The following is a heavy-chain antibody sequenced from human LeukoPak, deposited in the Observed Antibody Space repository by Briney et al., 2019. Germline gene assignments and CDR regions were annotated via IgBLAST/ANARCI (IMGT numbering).Heavy chain of an antibody. CDR3: ARDGSLPDY. CDR2: INSDGSST. CDR1: EFSFSSHW. V-gene: IGHV3-74*01. Sequence: GGSLRLSCAASEFSFSSHWMHWVRQAPGKGLVWVSYINSDGSSTTYADYAKGRFTISRDNAKNMLYLQMNSLRAEDTAVYYCARDGSLPDYWGQGTLVTVSS. J-gene: IGHJ4*02.